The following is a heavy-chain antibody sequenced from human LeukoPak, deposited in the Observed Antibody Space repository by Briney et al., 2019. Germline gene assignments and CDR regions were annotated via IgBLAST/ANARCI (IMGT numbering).Heavy chain of an antibody. Sequence: PSETLSLTCTVSGGSISSYYWSWIRQPPGKGLEWIGYIYYSGSTNYNPSLKSRVTISVDTSKSQFSLKLSSVTAADTAIYYCARHTYYYYGMDVWGQGTTVTVSS. J-gene: IGHJ6*02. CDR1: GGSISSYY. CDR3: ARHTYYYYGMDV. V-gene: IGHV4-59*08. CDR2: IYYSGST.